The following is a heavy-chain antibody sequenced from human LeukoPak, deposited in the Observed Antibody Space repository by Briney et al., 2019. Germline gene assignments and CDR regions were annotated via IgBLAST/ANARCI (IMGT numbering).Heavy chain of an antibody. D-gene: IGHD6-13*01. CDR2: ISSSSRPSI. CDR1: GFTFSRYS. CDR3: AKDGINIAALRYFDY. J-gene: IGHJ4*02. Sequence: GGSLRLSCAASGFTFSRYSMNWVRQAPGKGLEWVSYISSSSRPSIYYADSVKGRFTISRDNAKNSLYLQMNSLRAEDTAVYYCAKDGINIAALRYFDYWGQGTLVTVSS. V-gene: IGHV3-48*04.